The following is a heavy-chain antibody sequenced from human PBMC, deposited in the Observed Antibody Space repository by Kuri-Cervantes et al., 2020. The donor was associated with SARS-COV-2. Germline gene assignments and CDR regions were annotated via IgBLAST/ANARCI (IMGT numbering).Heavy chain of an antibody. CDR1: GFTFSSYA. D-gene: IGHD1-1*01. J-gene: IGHJ3*01. CDR2: ISSNGETT. CDR3: VTRGGSEAFDV. V-gene: IGHV3-64D*06. Sequence: GGSLRLSCAASGFTFSSYAMHWVRQAPGKGLEYVSAISSNGETTYYADSVKGRFIISRDNSKNTLFLQMSGLRAEDTAVYFCVTRGGSEAFDVWGQGTMVTVS.